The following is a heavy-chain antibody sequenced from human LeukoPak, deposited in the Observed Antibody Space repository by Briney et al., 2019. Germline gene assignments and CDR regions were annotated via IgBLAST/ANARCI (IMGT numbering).Heavy chain of an antibody. Sequence: PGGSLRLSCAASGFTFSSYAMSWVRQAPGKGLEWVSAISGSGGSTYYADSVKGRFTISRDNSKNTLYLQMNSLRAEDTAVYYCARGEGYSSSSDWFDPWGQGTLVTVSS. V-gene: IGHV3-23*01. CDR1: GFTFSSYA. J-gene: IGHJ5*02. D-gene: IGHD6-6*01. CDR2: ISGSGGST. CDR3: ARGEGYSSSSDWFDP.